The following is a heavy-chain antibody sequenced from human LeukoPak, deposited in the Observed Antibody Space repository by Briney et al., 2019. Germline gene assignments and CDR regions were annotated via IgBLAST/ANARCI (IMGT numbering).Heavy chain of an antibody. Sequence: GESLKISCKGSGYSFTNYWIGWVRQLPGKGLEWMGIISPDGSDTRYSPSFQGQVTISADKSITTAYLQWSSLKASDTAMYYCARLTSSWSFDYWGQGTLVTVSS. CDR1: GYSFTNYW. CDR3: ARLTSSWSFDY. V-gene: IGHV5-51*01. D-gene: IGHD6-13*01. CDR2: ISPDGSDT. J-gene: IGHJ4*02.